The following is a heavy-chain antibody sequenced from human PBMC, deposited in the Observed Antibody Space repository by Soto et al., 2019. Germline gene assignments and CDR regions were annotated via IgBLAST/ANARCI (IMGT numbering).Heavy chain of an antibody. D-gene: IGHD2-15*01. CDR3: ARAPGGSSSVDY. CDR1: GYTFTSYA. J-gene: IGHJ4*02. CDR2: INAGNGNT. Sequence: QVQLVQSGAEEKKPGASVKVSCKASGYTFTSYAMHWVRQAPGQRLEWMGWINAGNGNTKYSQKFQGRVTITRDTSASTAYMELSSLRSEATAVYYCARAPGGSSSVDYWGQGTLVTVSS. V-gene: IGHV1-3*05.